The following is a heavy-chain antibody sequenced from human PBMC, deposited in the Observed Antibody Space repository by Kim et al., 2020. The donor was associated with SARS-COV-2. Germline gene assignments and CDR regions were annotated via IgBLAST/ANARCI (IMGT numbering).Heavy chain of an antibody. CDR3: ARAGWDSSSSLRSWFDP. J-gene: IGHJ5*02. Sequence: SQTLSLTCAISGDSVSSNSAAWNWIRQSPSRGLEWLGRTYYRSKWYNDYAVSVKSRITINPDTSKNQFSLQLNSVTPEDTAVYYCARAGWDSSSSLRSWFDPWGQGTLVTVSS. V-gene: IGHV6-1*01. CDR2: TYYRSKWYN. D-gene: IGHD6-6*01. CDR1: GDSVSSNSAA.